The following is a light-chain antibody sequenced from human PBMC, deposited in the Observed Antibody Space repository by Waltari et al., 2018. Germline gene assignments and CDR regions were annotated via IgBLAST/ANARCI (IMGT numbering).Light chain of an antibody. Sequence: QSALTQPASVSGSPGQSITISCTGTSSDVGSYTLVSWYQQYPGKAPKLMIYEGSKRPSGVSNRFSGSKSGNTASLTISGLQAEDEADYYCCSYAGSSTFYVFGTGTKVTVL. CDR2: EGS. CDR3: CSYAGSSTFYV. J-gene: IGLJ1*01. V-gene: IGLV2-23*01. CDR1: SSDVGSYTL.